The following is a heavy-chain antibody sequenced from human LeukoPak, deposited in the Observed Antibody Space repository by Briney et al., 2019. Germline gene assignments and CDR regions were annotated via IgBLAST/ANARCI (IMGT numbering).Heavy chain of an antibody. Sequence: GGSLRLSCAASGFTFSSYWMHWVRQAPGKELVWVSRINSDGSSTSYADSVKGRFTISRDNAKNTLYLQMNSLRAEDTAVYYCARDRRSWIQLWLYDYWGQGTLVTVSS. D-gene: IGHD5-18*01. V-gene: IGHV3-74*01. J-gene: IGHJ4*02. CDR2: INSDGSST. CDR3: ARDRRSWIQLWLYDY. CDR1: GFTFSSYW.